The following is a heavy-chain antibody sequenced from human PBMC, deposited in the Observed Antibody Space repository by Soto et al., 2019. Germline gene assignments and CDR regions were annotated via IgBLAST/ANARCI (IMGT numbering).Heavy chain of an antibody. CDR1: GGTFSSYT. CDR2: IIPILGIA. J-gene: IGHJ4*02. D-gene: IGHD2-15*01. V-gene: IGHV1-69*02. Sequence: SVKVSCKASGGTFSSYTISWVRQAPGQGLEWMGRIIPILGIANYAQKFQGRVTITANKSTSTAYMELSSLRSEDTAVYYCARGPIVVVVGPNFDYWGQGTRVTVSS. CDR3: ARGPIVVVVGPNFDY.